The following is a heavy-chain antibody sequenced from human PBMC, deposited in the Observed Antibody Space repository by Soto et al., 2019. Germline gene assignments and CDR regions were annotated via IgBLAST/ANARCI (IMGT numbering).Heavy chain of an antibody. CDR1: GFTFDDYG. CDR2: INWNGGST. D-gene: IGHD2-2*01. V-gene: IGHV3-20*01. J-gene: IGHJ6*03. Sequence: GGSLRLSCAASGFTFDDYGMSWVRQAPGKGLEWVSGINWNGGSTGYADSVKGRFTISRDNAKNSLYLQMNSLRAEDTALYHCARVAGGGNDCSSTSCYYYYYYYMDVWGKGTTVTVSS. CDR3: ARVAGGGNDCSSTSCYYYYYYYMDV.